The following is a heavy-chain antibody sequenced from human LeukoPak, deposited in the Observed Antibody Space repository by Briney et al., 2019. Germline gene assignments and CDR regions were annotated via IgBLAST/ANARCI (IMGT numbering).Heavy chain of an antibody. CDR1: GFTFSSYA. Sequence: GGSLRLSCAASGFTFSSYAMHWARQAPGKGLEWVAVISYDGSNKYYADSVKGRFTISRDNSKNTLYLQMNSLRAEDTAVYYCARYSSSWYTGGFCLDYWGQGTLVTVSS. CDR2: ISYDGSNK. D-gene: IGHD6-13*01. V-gene: IGHV3-30-3*01. J-gene: IGHJ4*02. CDR3: ARYSSSWYTGGFCLDY.